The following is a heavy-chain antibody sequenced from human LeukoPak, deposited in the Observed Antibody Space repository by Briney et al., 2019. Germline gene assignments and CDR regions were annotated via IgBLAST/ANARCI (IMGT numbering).Heavy chain of an antibody. J-gene: IGHJ4*02. CDR3: ARRQWGAVGFDY. D-gene: IGHD6-19*01. V-gene: IGHV4-4*02. CDR1: GDSVSSTHW. CDR2: IYRSGST. Sequence: SETLSLTCTVSGDSVSSTHWWSWVRQPPGKGLEWIGEIYRSGSTNDNPSLKSRVTVSVDQSKNQISLKLTSVTAADTAVYYCARRQWGAVGFDYWGQGTLVTVSS.